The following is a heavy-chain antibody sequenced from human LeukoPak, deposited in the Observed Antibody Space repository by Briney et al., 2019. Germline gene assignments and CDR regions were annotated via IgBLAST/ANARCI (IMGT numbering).Heavy chain of an antibody. CDR2: IKQDGSEK. CDR1: GFTFSSYW. J-gene: IGHJ3*02. Sequence: GGTLRLSCAASGFTFSSYWMSWVRQAPGKGLEWVANIKQDGSEKYYVDSVKGRFTISRDNAKNSLYLQMNSLRAEDTAVYYCARALVGAMDAFDIWGQGTMVTVSS. D-gene: IGHD1-26*01. CDR3: ARALVGAMDAFDI. V-gene: IGHV3-7*01.